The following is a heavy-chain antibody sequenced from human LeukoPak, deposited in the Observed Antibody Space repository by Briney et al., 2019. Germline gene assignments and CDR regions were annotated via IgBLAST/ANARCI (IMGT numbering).Heavy chain of an antibody. CDR1: GFTFSSYS. V-gene: IGHV3-48*01. D-gene: IGHD2-2*01. CDR2: ISSSSSTI. J-gene: IGHJ3*02. Sequence: GGSLRLSCAASGFTFSSYSMNWVRQAPGKGLEGVSYISSSSSTIYYADSVKGRFTISRDNAKNSLYLQMKRLRAEDTAVYYCASPHCSSTSCYFWQRNAFDIWGQGTMVTVSS. CDR3: ASPHCSSTSCYFWQRNAFDI.